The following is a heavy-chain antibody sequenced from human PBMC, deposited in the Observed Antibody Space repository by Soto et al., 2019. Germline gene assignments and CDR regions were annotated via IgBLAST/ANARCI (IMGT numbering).Heavy chain of an antibody. D-gene: IGHD3-9*01. J-gene: IGHJ6*02. CDR3: AHKGPWGYFDWRYYYYYGMDV. V-gene: IGHV2-5*02. Sequence: SGPTLVNPTQTLTLTCTFSGFSLSTSGVGVGWIRQPPGKALEWLALIYWDDDKRYSPSLKSRLTITKDTSKNQVVLTMTNMDPVDTATYYCAHKGPWGYFDWRYYYYYGMDVWGQGTTVTVSS. CDR2: IYWDDDK. CDR1: GFSLSTSGVG.